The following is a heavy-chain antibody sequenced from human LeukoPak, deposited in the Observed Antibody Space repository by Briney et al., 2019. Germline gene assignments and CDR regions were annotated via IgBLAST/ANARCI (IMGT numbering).Heavy chain of an antibody. V-gene: IGHV3-30-3*01. CDR3: ARDEYLWVVIQLGLFDY. CDR2: ISSDGNNK. Sequence: GGSLRLSCAASGFTFSSYAMHWVRQAPGKGLEWVAVISSDGNNKYYADSVKGRFTISRDNSKNTLYLQMNSLRAEDTAVYYCARDEYLWVVIQLGLFDYWGQGTLVTVSS. D-gene: IGHD2-2*01. J-gene: IGHJ4*02. CDR1: GFTFSSYA.